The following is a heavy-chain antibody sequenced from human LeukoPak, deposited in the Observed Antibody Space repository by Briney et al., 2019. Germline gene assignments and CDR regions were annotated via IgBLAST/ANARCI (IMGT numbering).Heavy chain of an antibody. CDR2: INPNSGGT. V-gene: IGHV1-2*02. CDR1: GYTLTGYY. CDR3: ARDKLGLGELSLYDQ. D-gene: IGHD3-16*02. J-gene: IGHJ5*02. Sequence: ASVKVSCKASGYTLTGYYMHWVRQAPGQGLEWMGWINPNSGGTNYAQKFQGRVTMTRDTSISTAYMELSRLRSDDTAVYYCARDKLGLGELSLYDQWGQGTLVTVFS.